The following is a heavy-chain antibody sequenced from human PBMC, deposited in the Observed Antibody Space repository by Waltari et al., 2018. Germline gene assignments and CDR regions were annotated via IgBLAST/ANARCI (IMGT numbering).Heavy chain of an antibody. CDR2: IYYSGST. Sequence: QVQLQESGPGLVKPSETLSLTCTVSGGSISSYYWSWIRQPPGKGLEWIGYIYYSGSTNYNPSLKSRVTISVATSKNQFSLKLSSVTAADTAVYYCARIVAVAGVGWFDPWGQGTLVTVSS. CDR3: ARIVAVAGVGWFDP. J-gene: IGHJ5*02. D-gene: IGHD6-19*01. V-gene: IGHV4-59*01. CDR1: GGSISSYY.